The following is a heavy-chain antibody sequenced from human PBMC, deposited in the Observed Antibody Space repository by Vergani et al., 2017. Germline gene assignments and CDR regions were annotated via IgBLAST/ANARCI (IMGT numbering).Heavy chain of an antibody. CDR3: ARHEGRSGGSCYDY. V-gene: IGHV5-51*01. J-gene: IGHJ4*02. CDR2: IYPGDSDT. CDR1: GYSFTTYW. Sequence: EVQLVQSGAEVKKPGESLKISCKGSGYSFTTYWIAWVRQMPGKGLEWMGIIYPGDSDTRYSPSFQGQVTISVDRSISTAYLQWSSLKASDTGIYYCARHEGRSGGSCYDYWGQGTLVTVSS. D-gene: IGHD2-15*01.